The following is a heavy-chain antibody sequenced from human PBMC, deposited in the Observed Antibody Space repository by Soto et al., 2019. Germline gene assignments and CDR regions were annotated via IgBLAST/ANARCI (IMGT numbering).Heavy chain of an antibody. CDR1: GYTFTSYA. J-gene: IGHJ6*02. CDR2: INAGNGNT. V-gene: IGHV1-3*01. Sequence: ASVKVSCKASGYTFTSYAMHRVRQAPGQRLEWMGWINAGNGNTKYSQKFQGRVTITRDTSASTAYMELSSLRSEDTAVYYCARDDGVSYYCYGMDVWGQGTTVTVSS. CDR3: ARDDGVSYYCYGMDV. D-gene: IGHD3-16*01.